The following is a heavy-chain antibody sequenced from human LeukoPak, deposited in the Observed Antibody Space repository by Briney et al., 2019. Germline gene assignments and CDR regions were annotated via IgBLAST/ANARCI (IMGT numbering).Heavy chain of an antibody. J-gene: IGHJ4*02. D-gene: IGHD3-10*01. CDR2: IWYDGSNK. Sequence: PGGSLRLSCAASGFTFSSYGMHWVRQALGKGLEWVAVIWYDGSNKYYADSVKGRFTISRDNSKDTLYLQMNSLRAEDTAVYYCARDSRGGFDYWGQGTLVTVSS. CDR3: ARDSRGGFDY. V-gene: IGHV3-33*01. CDR1: GFTFSSYG.